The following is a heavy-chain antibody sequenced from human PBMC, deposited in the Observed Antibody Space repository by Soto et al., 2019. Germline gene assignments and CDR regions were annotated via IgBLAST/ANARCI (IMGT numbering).Heavy chain of an antibody. J-gene: IGHJ6*02. CDR1: GYTFTSYD. CDR3: ASEKIAVAGTESYYYYGMDV. V-gene: IGHV1-8*01. D-gene: IGHD6-19*01. CDR2: MNPNSGNT. Sequence: ASVKVSCKASGYTFTSYDINWVRQATGQGLEWMGWMNPNSGNTGYAQKFQGRVTMTRNTSISTAYMELSSLRSEDTAVYYCASEKIAVAGTESYYYYGMDVWGQGTTVTVSS.